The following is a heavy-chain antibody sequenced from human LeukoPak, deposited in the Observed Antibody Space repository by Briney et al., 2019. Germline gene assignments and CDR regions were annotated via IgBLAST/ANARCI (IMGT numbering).Heavy chain of an antibody. Sequence: SETLSLTCTVSGGSISSSSYYWGWIRQPPGKGLEWIGSIYYSGSTYYNPSLKSRVTISVDTSKNQFSLKLSSVTAADTAVYYCARARDYYDSSGYTPHAFDIWGQGTMVTVSS. V-gene: IGHV4-39*01. D-gene: IGHD3-22*01. CDR2: IYYSGST. CDR1: GGSISSSSYY. CDR3: ARARDYYDSSGYTPHAFDI. J-gene: IGHJ3*02.